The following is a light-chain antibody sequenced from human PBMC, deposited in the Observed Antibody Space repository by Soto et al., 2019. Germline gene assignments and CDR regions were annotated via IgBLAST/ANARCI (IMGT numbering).Light chain of an antibody. CDR3: QQYNIWRSIS. Sequence: EIVLSQSPATVSVSPGERATLSCRASQSISNKLAWYQHKPGQAPRLLIYDTSTRVAGIPARFTGSGSGTDFTLTISSLQSEDFAVYYCQQYNIWRSISFGQGTRLEIK. CDR2: DTS. V-gene: IGKV3-15*01. J-gene: IGKJ5*01. CDR1: QSISNK.